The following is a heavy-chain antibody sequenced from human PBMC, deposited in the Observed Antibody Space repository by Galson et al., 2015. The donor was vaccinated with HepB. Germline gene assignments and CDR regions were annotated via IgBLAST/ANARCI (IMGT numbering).Heavy chain of an antibody. J-gene: IGHJ4*02. Sequence: SLRLSCAASGFTFSSYGMHWVRQAPGKGLEWVAVISFDGSNKYHVDSVKGRFTISRDNSKNTLYLQMNSVRAEDTVVYYCAKDSGGYCSGGSCYPFDYWGQGTLVTVSS. CDR2: ISFDGSNK. D-gene: IGHD2-15*01. V-gene: IGHV3-30*18. CDR3: AKDSGGYCSGGSCYPFDY. CDR1: GFTFSSYG.